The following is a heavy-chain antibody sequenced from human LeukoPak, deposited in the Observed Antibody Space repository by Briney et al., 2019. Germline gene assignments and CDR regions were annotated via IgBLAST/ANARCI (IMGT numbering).Heavy chain of an antibody. J-gene: IGHJ4*02. CDR2: NYPRDGST. Sequence: ASVKVSCKASGYTFTSNYIHWVRQAPGQGLEWMGMNYPRDGSTSYAQKFQGRVTVTRDTSTSTVHMELSGLRSEDTAVYYCARDQEGFDYWGQGTLVTVSS. V-gene: IGHV1-46*01. CDR1: GYTFTSNY. CDR3: ARDQEGFDY.